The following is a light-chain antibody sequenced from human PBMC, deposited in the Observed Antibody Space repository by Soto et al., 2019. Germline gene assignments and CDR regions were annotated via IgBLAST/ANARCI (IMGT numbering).Light chain of an antibody. Sequence: QAVVTQPPSVSGAPGQRVTISCTGSSSNIGADFDVHWYQQFPGTAPKLLIFDNNKRPSGVPDRFSASKSGTSVSLAITGLQAEDEADYYCQSYDRSLSGSVFGGGTKLTVL. CDR1: SSNIGADFD. V-gene: IGLV1-40*01. CDR3: QSYDRSLSGSV. J-gene: IGLJ3*02. CDR2: DNN.